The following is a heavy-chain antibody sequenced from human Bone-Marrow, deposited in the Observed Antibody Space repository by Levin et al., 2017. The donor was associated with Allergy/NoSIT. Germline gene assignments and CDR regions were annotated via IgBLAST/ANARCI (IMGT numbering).Heavy chain of an antibody. CDR1: GFPFSNFE. CDR3: ARGLSYRGNSEFDY. D-gene: IGHD4-23*01. Sequence: TGGSLRLSCVASGFPFSNFEMNWVRQAPGRGLEWLSYISYTSGTIYYADSVKGRFSISRDNAKNSLFLQMNSLRAEDTAIYYCARGLSYRGNSEFDYWGQGTLVTVSS. CDR2: ISYTSGTI. V-gene: IGHV3-48*03. J-gene: IGHJ4*02.